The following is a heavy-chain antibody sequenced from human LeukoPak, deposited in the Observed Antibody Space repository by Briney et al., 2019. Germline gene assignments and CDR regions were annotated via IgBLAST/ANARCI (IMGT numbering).Heavy chain of an antibody. V-gene: IGHV3-30*04. CDR1: GFTFNIYA. CDR2: ISFDGSNK. CDR3: ARESGYSYGRFDY. J-gene: IGHJ4*02. D-gene: IGHD5-18*01. Sequence: GRSLRLSCAASGFTFNIYAMHWVRQAPGKGLEWVAVISFDGSNKYYADSVKGRFTISRDNSKNTMYMKMNSLRAEDTAVYYCARESGYSYGRFDYWGQGTLVTVSS.